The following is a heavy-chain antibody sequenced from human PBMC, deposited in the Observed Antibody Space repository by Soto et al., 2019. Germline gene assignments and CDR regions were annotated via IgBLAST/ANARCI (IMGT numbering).Heavy chain of an antibody. J-gene: IGHJ4*02. CDR1: GFSFSNYN. CDR2: ITTRSGYI. V-gene: IGHV3-21*01. D-gene: IGHD6-6*01. CDR3: ARDRWFSSSGNPTWNFDH. Sequence: EVQLVESGGGLVKPGGSLRLSCAASGFSFSNYNMNWVRQAPGKGLEWVSSITTRSGYINSADSVKGRFTISRDNARNSLYLQMNSLRAEDTAVYFCARDRWFSSSGNPTWNFDHWGQGTLVIVSS.